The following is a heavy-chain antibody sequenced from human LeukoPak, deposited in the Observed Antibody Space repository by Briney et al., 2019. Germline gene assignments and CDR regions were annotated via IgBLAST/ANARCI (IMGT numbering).Heavy chain of an antibody. CDR2: MNPNSGNT. V-gene: IGHV1-8*01. CDR1: GYTFSSFD. Sequence: ASVKVSCKASGYTFSSFDINWVRQATGQGLEWTGWMNPNSGNTGYAQKFQGRVTMTRDISIGTAYLELTNVTSEDTAVYFCATYSGSSGRGIDPWGQGTLVTVSS. CDR3: ATYSGSSGRGIDP. D-gene: IGHD6-13*01. J-gene: IGHJ5*02.